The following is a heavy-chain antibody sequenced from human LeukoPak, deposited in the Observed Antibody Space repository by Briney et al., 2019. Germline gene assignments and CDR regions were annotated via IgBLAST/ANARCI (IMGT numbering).Heavy chain of an antibody. CDR2: IIPILGIA. CDR3: ARMELSGEGYCSSTSCTFQH. V-gene: IGHV1-69*04. D-gene: IGHD2-2*01. J-gene: IGHJ1*01. Sequence: SVKVSCKASGGTFSSYAISWVRQAPGQGLEWMGRIIPILGIANYAQKFQGRVTITADKSTSTAYMELSSLRSEDTAVYYCARMELSGEGYCSSTSCTFQHWGQGNLVTVSS. CDR1: GGTFSSYA.